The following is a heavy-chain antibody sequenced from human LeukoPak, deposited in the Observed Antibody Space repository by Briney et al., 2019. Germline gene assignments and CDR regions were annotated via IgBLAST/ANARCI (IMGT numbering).Heavy chain of an antibody. CDR1: GFTFSRYG. CDR2: ISYDGIRK. Sequence: PGGSLRLSCAASGFTFSRYGMHWVRQAPGKGLEWVAVISYDGIRKYYADSVKGRFTISRDNSKNTLYLQMNSLRAEDTAVYYCAKGPGDSSNWSGEYFQHWGQGTLVTVSS. V-gene: IGHV3-30*18. J-gene: IGHJ1*01. D-gene: IGHD6-13*01. CDR3: AKGPGDSSNWSGEYFQH.